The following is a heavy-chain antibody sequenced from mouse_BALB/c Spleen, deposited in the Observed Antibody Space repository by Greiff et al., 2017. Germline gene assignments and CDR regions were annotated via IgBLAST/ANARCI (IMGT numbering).Heavy chain of an antibody. CDR3: ARTPTTVPYFDY. CDR1: GYSFTGYN. V-gene: IGHV1-39*01. J-gene: IGHJ2*01. CDR2: IDPYYGGT. D-gene: IGHD1-1*01. Sequence: EVKLVESGPELEKPGASVKISCKASGYSFTGYNMNWVKQSNGKSLEWIGNIDPYYGGTSYNQKFKGKATLTVDKSSSTAYMQLKSLTSEDSAVYYCARTPTTVPYFDYWGQGTTLTVSS.